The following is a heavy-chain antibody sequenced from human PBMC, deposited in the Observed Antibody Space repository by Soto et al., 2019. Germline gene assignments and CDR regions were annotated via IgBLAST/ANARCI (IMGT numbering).Heavy chain of an antibody. CDR3: GSGSPWEGHFDY. J-gene: IGHJ4*02. Sequence: PSETLSLTCTVSGGPIRGSTYYWGWIRQPPGKGLEWIGSVFYSGSPYYNPSLESRLTISVDTSKNQFSLNLSSVTAADTAVYYYGSGSPWEGHFDYWGQGTLVTVSS. D-gene: IGHD3-10*01. CDR2: VFYSGSP. CDR1: GGPIRGSTYY. V-gene: IGHV4-39*01.